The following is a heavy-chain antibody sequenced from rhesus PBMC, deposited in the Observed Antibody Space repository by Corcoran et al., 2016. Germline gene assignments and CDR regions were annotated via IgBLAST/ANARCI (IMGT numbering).Heavy chain of an antibody. CDR2: TNGNRGRT. CDR3: ARAGAVIVVSTVDY. V-gene: IGHV4-80*01. D-gene: IGHD2-39*01. CDR1: GGSFSSYW. J-gene: IGHJ4*01. Sequence: QVQLQESGPGLVKPSETLSLTCAVSGGSFSSYWWSWIRQPPGKGLEWIGETNGNRGRTTSNPSRKVRITISKDAAKNQFSLKLSSLTAADTAVYYCARAGAVIVVSTVDYWGQGVLVTVSS.